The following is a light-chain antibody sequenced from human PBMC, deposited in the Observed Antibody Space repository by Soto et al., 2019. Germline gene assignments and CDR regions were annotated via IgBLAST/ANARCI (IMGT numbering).Light chain of an antibody. Sequence: DIQMTQSPSTLSASVGDTVTITCRASQNINRWLAWYQQRPGKAPNLLIHKASSLQRGVPSRFIGSASVTEFTLTISSLQPDDFAPYFCLQYNVYPLTFVGGTKVEI. V-gene: IGKV1-5*03. J-gene: IGKJ4*01. CDR3: LQYNVYPLT. CDR1: QNINRW. CDR2: KAS.